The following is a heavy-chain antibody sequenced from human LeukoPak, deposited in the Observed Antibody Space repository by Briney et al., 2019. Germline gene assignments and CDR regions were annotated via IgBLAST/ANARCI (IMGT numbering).Heavy chain of an antibody. J-gene: IGHJ4*02. CDR2: IRSKTDGGTT. V-gene: IGHV3-15*01. D-gene: IGHD3-22*01. CDR1: GFTFSNAW. Sequence: GGSLRLSCAASGFTFSNAWMSWVRQAPGKGLEWVGRIRSKTDGGTTDYAAPVKGRFTISRDDSKNTLYLQMNSLRTEDTAVYYCTTWKEYYDSSGYYYFDYWGQGTLVTVSS. CDR3: TTWKEYYDSSGYYYFDY.